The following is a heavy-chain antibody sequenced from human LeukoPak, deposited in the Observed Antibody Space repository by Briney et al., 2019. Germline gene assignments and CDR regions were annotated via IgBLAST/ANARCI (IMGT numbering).Heavy chain of an antibody. CDR3: ARDRAGRFYYYYYYGMDV. J-gene: IGHJ6*02. CDR2: IYYSGST. Sequence: PSETLSLTCTVSGGSISSSSYYWGWIRQPPGKGLEWIGSIYYSGSTYYNPSLKSRVTISVDTSKNQFSLKLSSVTAADTAVYYCARDRAGRFYYYYYYGMDVWGQGTTVTVSS. CDR1: GGSISSSSYY. D-gene: IGHD3-3*01. V-gene: IGHV4-39*02.